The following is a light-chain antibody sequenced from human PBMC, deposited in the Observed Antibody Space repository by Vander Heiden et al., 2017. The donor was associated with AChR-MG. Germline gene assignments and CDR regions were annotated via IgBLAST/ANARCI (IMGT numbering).Light chain of an antibody. Sequence: DIQMTQSPSSLSASVGDRVTIPCQARQDIKNYLNWYQHKPGKAPERLIYDAFNVETGVPSRFSGSGSGTDFTFTIRSLQPEDFATYFWQHYDNFPPSYTFSQGTKLEIK. CDR2: DAF. V-gene: IGKV1-33*01. CDR1: QDIKNY. CDR3: QHYDNFPPSYT. J-gene: IGKJ2*01.